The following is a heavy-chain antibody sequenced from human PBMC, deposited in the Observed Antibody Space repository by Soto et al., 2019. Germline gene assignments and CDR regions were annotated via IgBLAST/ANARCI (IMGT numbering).Heavy chain of an antibody. J-gene: IGHJ6*02. Sequence: SETLSLTCTVSGGSISSGDYYWSWIRQPPGKGLEWIGYIYYSGSTYYNPSLKSRVTISVDTSKNEFSLRLSSVTAADTAVYYCARLNGYCISTNCHGYYGMDVWGQGTTVTVSS. CDR1: GGSISSGDYY. D-gene: IGHD2-2*03. CDR2: IYYSGST. CDR3: ARLNGYCISTNCHGYYGMDV. V-gene: IGHV4-30-4*01.